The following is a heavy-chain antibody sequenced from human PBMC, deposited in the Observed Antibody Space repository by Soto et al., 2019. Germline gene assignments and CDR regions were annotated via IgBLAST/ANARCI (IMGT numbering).Heavy chain of an antibody. CDR2: IDPSDSYT. CDR3: ARRACCSSSSTTYFFYY. CDR1: GYSFTSYW. V-gene: IGHV5-10-1*01. D-gene: IGHD6-6*01. Sequence: PGESLKISCKGSGYSFTSYWISWVRQMPGKGLEWMGRIDPSDSYTNYSPSFQGHVTISADKSISTAYLQWSSLKASDTAMYYCARRACCSSSSTTYFFYYWGQGTLVTVAS. J-gene: IGHJ4*02.